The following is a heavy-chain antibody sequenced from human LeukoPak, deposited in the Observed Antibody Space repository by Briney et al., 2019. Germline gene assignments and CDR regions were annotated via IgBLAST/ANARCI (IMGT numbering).Heavy chain of an antibody. J-gene: IGHJ4*02. D-gene: IGHD6-19*01. CDR2: ISWNSGSI. Sequence: PGGSLRLSCAASGFTFDDYAMHWVRQAPGKDLEWVSGISWNSGSIGYADSVKGRFTISRDNAKNSLYLQMNSLRAEDTALYYCAKGTHIAVAGTGYYFDYWGQGTLVTVSS. V-gene: IGHV3-9*01. CDR1: GFTFDDYA. CDR3: AKGTHIAVAGTGYYFDY.